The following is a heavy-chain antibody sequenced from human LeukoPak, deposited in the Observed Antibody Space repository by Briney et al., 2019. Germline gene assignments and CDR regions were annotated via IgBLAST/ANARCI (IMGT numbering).Heavy chain of an antibody. CDR2: MNPNSGNT. V-gene: IGHV1-8*01. CDR1: GYTFTSYD. D-gene: IGHD2-2*01. J-gene: IGHJ4*02. CDR3: ATNLGYCSSTSCLRGYFDY. Sequence: ASVKVSCKASGYTFTSYDINWVRQATGQGLEWMGWMNPNSGNTGYAQKFQGRVTMTRNTSISTAYMELSSLRSEDTAVYYCATNLGYCSSTSCLRGYFDYWGQGTLVTVSS.